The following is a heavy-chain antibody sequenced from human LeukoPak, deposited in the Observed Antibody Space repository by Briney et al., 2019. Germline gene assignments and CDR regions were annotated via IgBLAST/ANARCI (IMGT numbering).Heavy chain of an antibody. V-gene: IGHV3-23*01. CDR2: ISGSGGST. CDR1: GFTFSNYA. J-gene: IGHJ6*03. CDR3: AKGDLGYYYYMDV. D-gene: IGHD3-16*01. Sequence: GGSLRLSCAASGFTFSNYAMNWVRQAPGKGLEWVSAISGSGGSTYYADSVKGRFTISRDNSRETLYLQMNSLRAEDTAVYYCAKGDLGYYYYMDVWAKGPRSPSP.